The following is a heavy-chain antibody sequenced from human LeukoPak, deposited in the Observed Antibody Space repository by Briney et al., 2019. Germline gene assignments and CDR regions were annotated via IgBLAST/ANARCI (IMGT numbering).Heavy chain of an antibody. CDR1: GFTFSNYA. D-gene: IGHD2-15*01. Sequence: GGSLRLSCATSGFTFSNYAMAWVRQAPGKGLEWVSSISTDGGSTYSADSVKGRFTTSRDNSKNTLFLQMNSLRAEDTAVYHCARQIGYCCDGNCYFDYWGQGTLVTVSS. V-gene: IGHV3-23*01. J-gene: IGHJ4*02. CDR2: ISTDGGST. CDR3: ARQIGYCCDGNCYFDY.